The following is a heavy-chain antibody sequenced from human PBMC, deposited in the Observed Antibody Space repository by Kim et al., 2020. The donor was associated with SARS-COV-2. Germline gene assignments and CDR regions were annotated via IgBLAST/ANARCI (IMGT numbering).Heavy chain of an antibody. D-gene: IGHD2-2*01. J-gene: IGHJ5*02. CDR1: GGSISSGGYY. Sequence: SETLSLTCTVSGGSISSGGYYWSWIRQHPGKGLEWIGYIYYSGSTYYNPSLKSRVTISVDTSKNQFSLKLSSVTAADTAVYYCARARDIVVVPAAMPRLGWFDPWGQGTLVTVSS. V-gene: IGHV4-31*03. CDR2: IYYSGST. CDR3: ARARDIVVVPAAMPRLGWFDP.